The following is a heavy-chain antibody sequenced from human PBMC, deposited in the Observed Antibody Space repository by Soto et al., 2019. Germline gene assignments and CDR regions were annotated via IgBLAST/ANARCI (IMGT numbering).Heavy chain of an antibody. CDR2: INDRGSI. CDR1: GGSFSGYY. CDR3: ERDSHDILTGPPWVWYFDL. D-gene: IGHD3-9*01. V-gene: IGHV4-34*01. Sequence: QVQLQQWGAGPLRPLETLSLTCGVSGGSFSGYYWAWIRQSPGKGLEWIGEINDRGSINYNPSLKSRVSISVYTSKNQYVLCLRSVTAADTAVYYCERDSHDILTGPPWVWYFDLGGRCTLVTVSS. J-gene: IGHJ2*01.